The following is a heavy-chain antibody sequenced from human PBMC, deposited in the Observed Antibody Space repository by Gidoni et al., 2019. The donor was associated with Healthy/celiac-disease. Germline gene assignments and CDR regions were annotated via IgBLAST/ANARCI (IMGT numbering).Heavy chain of an antibody. CDR2: IFWDDNK. J-gene: IGHJ5*02. Sequence: QITLKESGPTLVKPTQTLTLTCTFSGFSLRTSGVGVGWIRQPPGKALEWLALIFWDDNKRYSPSLKSRLTITKDTSKNQVVLTMTNMDPVDTATYYCAHRRPDSSGYLSWFDPWGQGTLVTVSS. CDR3: AHRRPDSSGYLSWFDP. V-gene: IGHV2-5*02. D-gene: IGHD3-22*01. CDR1: GFSLRTSGVG.